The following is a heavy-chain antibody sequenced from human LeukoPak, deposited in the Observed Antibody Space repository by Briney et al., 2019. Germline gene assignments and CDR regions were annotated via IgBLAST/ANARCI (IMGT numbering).Heavy chain of an antibody. J-gene: IGHJ3*02. Sequence: SGTLSLTCAVSGGSISSSNWWSWVRQPPGKGLEWIGGIYYSGSTYYNPSLKSRVTISVDTSKNQFSLKLNSVTAADTAVYYCARDRGIAAAADAFDIWGQGTMVTVSS. V-gene: IGHV4-4*02. CDR3: ARDRGIAAAADAFDI. CDR2: IYYSGST. D-gene: IGHD6-13*01. CDR1: GGSISSSNW.